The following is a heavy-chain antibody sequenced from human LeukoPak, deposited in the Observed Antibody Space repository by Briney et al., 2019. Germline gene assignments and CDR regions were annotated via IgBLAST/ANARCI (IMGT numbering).Heavy chain of an antibody. CDR1: GLTVSNNY. CDR2: LYTGGAT. CDR3: AKVPRQHDNWFDP. V-gene: IGHV3-66*01. Sequence: PGGSLRLSCAASGLTVSNNYLSWVRQAPGKGLEWVSVLYTGGATYYADSVKGRFTISRDDAKNSLYLQMNSLRAEDTAIYYCAKVPRQHDNWFDPWGQGTLVTVSS. J-gene: IGHJ5*02. D-gene: IGHD3-9*01.